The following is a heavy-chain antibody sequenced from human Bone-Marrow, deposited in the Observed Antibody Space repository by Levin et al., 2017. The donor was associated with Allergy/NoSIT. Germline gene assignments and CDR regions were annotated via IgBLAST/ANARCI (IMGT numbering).Heavy chain of an antibody. CDR3: ARELWDLGGSAPHAFDI. CDR1: GFTFSSYA. V-gene: IGHV3-30-3*01. Sequence: GGSLRLSCAASGFTFSSYAMHWVRQAPGKGLEWVAVISYDGSNKYYADSVKGRFTISRDNSKNTLYLQMNSLRAEDTAVYYCARELWDLGGSAPHAFDIWGQGTMVTVSS. CDR2: ISYDGSNK. D-gene: IGHD3-10*01. J-gene: IGHJ3*02.